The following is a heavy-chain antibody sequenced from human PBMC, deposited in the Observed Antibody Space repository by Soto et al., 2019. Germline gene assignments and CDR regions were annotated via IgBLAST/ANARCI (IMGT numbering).Heavy chain of an antibody. Sequence: ASVKVSCKASVYTFTSYAMHWVRQAPGQRLEWMGWINAGNGNTKYSQKFQGRVTITRDTSASTAHMELSSLRSEDTAVYYCARSIVVVTALDYWGQGTLVTVSS. CDR3: ARSIVVVTALDY. CDR2: INAGNGNT. J-gene: IGHJ4*02. V-gene: IGHV1-3*01. D-gene: IGHD2-21*02. CDR1: VYTFTSYA.